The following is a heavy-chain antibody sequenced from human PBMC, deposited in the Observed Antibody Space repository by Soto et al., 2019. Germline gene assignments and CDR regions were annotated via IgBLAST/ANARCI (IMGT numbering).Heavy chain of an antibody. CDR3: AKTRESGIYFYFDS. Sequence: GSLRLSCAASGFTFTSAAVSWLRQAPGKGLEWVSTLSGSGATTYYADSVKGRFTISRDNPKNTLYLQMNSLRAEDTALYYCAKTRESGIYFYFDSWGQGALVTVSS. J-gene: IGHJ4*02. V-gene: IGHV3-23*01. D-gene: IGHD1-26*01. CDR1: GFTFTSAA. CDR2: LSGSGATT.